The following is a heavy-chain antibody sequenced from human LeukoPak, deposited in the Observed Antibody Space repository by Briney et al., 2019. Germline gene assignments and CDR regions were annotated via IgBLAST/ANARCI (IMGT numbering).Heavy chain of an antibody. Sequence: PSETLSLTCTVSGGSMSSYYWSWIRQPPGKGLEWIGYIYYSGSTNYNPSLKSRVTISVDTSKSQCSLKLSSVTAADTAVYYCARGQSGYSYGYYFDDWGQGTLVTVSS. V-gene: IGHV4-59*01. CDR1: GGSMSSYY. D-gene: IGHD5-18*01. CDR3: ARGQSGYSYGYYFDD. J-gene: IGHJ4*02. CDR2: IYYSGST.